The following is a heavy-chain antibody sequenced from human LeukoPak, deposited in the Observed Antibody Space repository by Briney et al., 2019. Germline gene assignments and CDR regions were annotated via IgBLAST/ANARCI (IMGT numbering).Heavy chain of an antibody. V-gene: IGHV1-18*04. D-gene: IGHD2-15*01. CDR3: ARDCSGGSCYFKSESFDY. CDR1: GYTFTSYG. J-gene: IGHJ4*02. Sequence: ASVKVSCKASGYTFTSYGISWVRQAPGQGLEWMGWISAYNGNTNYAQKLPGRVTMTTDTSTSTAYMELRSLRSDDTAVYYCARDCSGGSCYFKSESFDYWGQGTLVTVSS. CDR2: ISAYNGNT.